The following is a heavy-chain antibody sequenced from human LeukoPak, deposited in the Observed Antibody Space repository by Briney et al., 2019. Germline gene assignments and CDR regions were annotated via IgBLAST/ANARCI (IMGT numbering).Heavy chain of an antibody. J-gene: IGHJ5*02. CDR2: IYYSGST. V-gene: IGHV4-39*01. CDR1: GGSISSSSYY. CDR3: ARLEHPPEYYDSSVGWFDP. D-gene: IGHD3-22*01. Sequence: SETLSLTCTVSGGSISSSSYYWGWIRQPPGKGLEWIGSIYYSGSTYYNPSHKSRVTISVDTSKNQFSLKLSSVTAADTAVYYCARLEHPPEYYDSSVGWFDPWGQGTLVTVFS.